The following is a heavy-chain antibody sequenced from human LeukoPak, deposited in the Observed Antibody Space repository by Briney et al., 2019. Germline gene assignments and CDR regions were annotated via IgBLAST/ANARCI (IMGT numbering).Heavy chain of an antibody. CDR2: VRYDGSNK. CDR3: AKPLYSSSWYGGYFQH. CDR1: GFIFSSYG. D-gene: IGHD6-13*01. Sequence: QPGGSVRFSCAACGFIFSSYGMQWVCAAPVLGLEGVAFVRYDGSNKYYADSVKGRFTISRDNSKNTLYLQMNSLRAEDTAVYYCAKPLYSSSWYGGYFQHWGQGTLVTVSS. J-gene: IGHJ1*01. V-gene: IGHV3-30*02.